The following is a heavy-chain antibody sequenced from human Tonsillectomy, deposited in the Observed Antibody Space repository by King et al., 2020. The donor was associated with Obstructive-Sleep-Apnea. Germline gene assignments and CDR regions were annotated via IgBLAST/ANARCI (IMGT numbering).Heavy chain of an antibody. CDR3: AKTQSSYGMDV. CDR1: GFTFSSYG. Sequence: VQLVESGGGVVQPGRSLRLSCAASGFTFSSYGMHWVRQAPGKGLEWVAVISYDGSNKYYADSVKGRFTISRDNSKNTLYLQMNSLRAEDTAVYYCAKTQSSYGMDVWGQGTTVTVSS. J-gene: IGHJ6*02. V-gene: IGHV3-30*18. CDR2: ISYDGSNK.